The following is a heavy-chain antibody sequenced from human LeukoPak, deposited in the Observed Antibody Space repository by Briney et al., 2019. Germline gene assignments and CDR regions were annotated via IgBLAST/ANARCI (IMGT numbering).Heavy chain of an antibody. CDR1: GFTFSRYW. CDR2: INSDGRST. J-gene: IGHJ4*02. Sequence: GGSLRLSCVASGFTFSRYWMHWVRQAPGKGLVWVSRINSDGRSTNYADSVKGRFTISRDNAKNSLYLQMNSLRAEDTAVYYCARGRLTYYYDSSGYPFDYWGQGTLVTVSS. D-gene: IGHD3-22*01. V-gene: IGHV3-74*01. CDR3: ARGRLTYYYDSSGYPFDY.